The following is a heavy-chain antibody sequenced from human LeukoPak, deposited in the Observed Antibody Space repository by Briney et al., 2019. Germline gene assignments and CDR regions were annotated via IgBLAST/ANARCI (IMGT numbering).Heavy chain of an antibody. D-gene: IGHD6-13*01. Sequence: SETLSLTCAVSGYSISSGYYWGWIRQPPGKGLEWIGSIYHSGSTYYNPSLKSRVTISVDTSKNQSSLKLSSVTAADTAVYYCARDLSSSYGGAFDIWGQGTMVTVSS. CDR1: GYSISSGYY. CDR2: IYHSGST. CDR3: ARDLSSSYGGAFDI. J-gene: IGHJ3*02. V-gene: IGHV4-38-2*02.